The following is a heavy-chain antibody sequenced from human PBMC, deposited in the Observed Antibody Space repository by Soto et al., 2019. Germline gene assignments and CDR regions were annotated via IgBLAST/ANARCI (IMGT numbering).Heavy chain of an antibody. D-gene: IGHD6-13*01. CDR3: ARAGIAAAGRWGYYYYYGMDV. Sequence: NPSETLSLTCAVYGGSFSGYYWSWIRQPPGKGLEWIGEINHSGSTNYNPSLKSRVTISVDTSKNQFSLKLSSVTAADTAVYYCARAGIAAAGRWGYYYYYGMDVWGQGTTVTVSS. CDR2: INHSGST. J-gene: IGHJ6*02. V-gene: IGHV4-34*01. CDR1: GGSFSGYY.